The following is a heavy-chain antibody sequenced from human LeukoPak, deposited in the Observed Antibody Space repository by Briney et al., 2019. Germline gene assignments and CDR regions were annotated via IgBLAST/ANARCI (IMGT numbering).Heavy chain of an antibody. J-gene: IGHJ4*02. CDR2: INPNSGGT. CDR1: GYTFTGYY. CDR3: AFLDYYDSSGPEVDY. V-gene: IGHV1-2*02. D-gene: IGHD3-22*01. Sequence: ASVKVSCKASGYTFTGYYMHWVRQAPGQGREWMGWINPNSGGTNYAQKFQGRVTMTRDTSISTAYMELSRLRSDDTAVYYCAFLDYYDSSGPEVDYWGQGTLVTVSS.